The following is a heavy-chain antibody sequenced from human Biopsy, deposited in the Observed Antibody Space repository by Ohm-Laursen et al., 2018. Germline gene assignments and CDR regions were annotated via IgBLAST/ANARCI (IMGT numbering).Heavy chain of an antibody. CDR3: ARDYQPCLVTIHYYYYGMDV. CDR2: IRADNGAT. Sequence: SVKVSCKASGYTFTTYGISWVRQAPGQGLEWMGWIRADNGATDYAQNLQGRVTMTTDTSAATAYMELRSLRSDDTAVYYCARDYQPCLVTIHYYYYGMDVWGQGTTVTVSS. J-gene: IGHJ6*02. D-gene: IGHD2-2*01. V-gene: IGHV1-18*04. CDR1: GYTFTTYG.